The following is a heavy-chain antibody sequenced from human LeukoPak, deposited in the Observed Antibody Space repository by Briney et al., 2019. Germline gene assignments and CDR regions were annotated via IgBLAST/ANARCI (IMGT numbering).Heavy chain of an antibody. D-gene: IGHD1-1*01. CDR3: ARTPPRYRLFDP. CDR1: GGSISSGDYY. Sequence: SQTLSLTCTVSGGSISSGDYYWSWIRQAPGKGLEWIGYIYYSGSTYYNPSLKSRVTISLHTSKNQFSLKLSSVTAADTAVYYCARTPPRYRLFDPWGKGTLVTVSS. V-gene: IGHV4-30-4*01. J-gene: IGHJ5*02. CDR2: IYYSGST.